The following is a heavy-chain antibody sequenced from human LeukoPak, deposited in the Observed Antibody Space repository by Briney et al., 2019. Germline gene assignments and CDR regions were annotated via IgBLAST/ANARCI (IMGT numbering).Heavy chain of an antibody. CDR3: ARAMAGTLARWDY. J-gene: IGHJ4*02. CDR2: IRGSGDIT. D-gene: IGHD6-19*01. V-gene: IGHV3-23*01. Sequence: PGGSLRLSCAASGFTFTTYAMNWVRQAPGEGLEWVSGIRGSGDITYYADSVKGRFTISRDNSKNTLYLQMNSLRAEDTAVYYCARAMAGTLARWDYWGQGTLVPVSS. CDR1: GFTFTTYA.